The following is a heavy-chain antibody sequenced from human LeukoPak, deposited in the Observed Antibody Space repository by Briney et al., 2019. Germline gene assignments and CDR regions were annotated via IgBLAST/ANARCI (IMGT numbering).Heavy chain of an antibody. Sequence: GASVKVSCKASGYTFITYGISWVRQAPGQGLEWMGWISAYNDNTNYAQKLQGRVSMTTDTSTSTAYMELRSLISDDTAVYYCASAMIVHQGAFDYWGQGTLVTVSS. D-gene: IGHD3-22*01. V-gene: IGHV1-18*01. CDR3: ASAMIVHQGAFDY. CDR2: ISAYNDNT. J-gene: IGHJ4*02. CDR1: GYTFITYG.